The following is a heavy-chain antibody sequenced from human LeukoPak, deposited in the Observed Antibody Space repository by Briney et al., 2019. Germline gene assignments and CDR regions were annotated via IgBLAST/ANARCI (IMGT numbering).Heavy chain of an antibody. D-gene: IGHD1-26*01. V-gene: IGHV3-33*01. CDR1: GYTFSSYG. J-gene: IGHJ4*02. CDR2: ICYDGSKK. Sequence: GGSLRLSCAASGYTFSSYGMNWVRQPPGKGLEWVAAICYDGSKKYYADSVEGRFTISRDTSKNTLYLQMNSLRAENTAVYYFGRDISHSSLDNWGQGTLVTASS. CDR3: GRDISHSSLDN.